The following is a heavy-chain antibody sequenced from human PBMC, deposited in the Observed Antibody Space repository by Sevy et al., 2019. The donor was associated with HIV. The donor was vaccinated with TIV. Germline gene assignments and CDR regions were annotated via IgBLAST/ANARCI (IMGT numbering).Heavy chain of an antibody. D-gene: IGHD6-19*01. Sequence: GESLKTSCKGSAYTFTTHWFGWVRQMPGKGLEWMGIMSPGDSDPRYSPSFQGQVTMSVDKSVSTAYLQWHSLETSDTAIYYSARLDSYSIGWSPRYYFDYRGQGTLVTVSS. CDR3: ARLDSYSIGWSPRYYFDY. V-gene: IGHV5-51*01. CDR2: MSPGDSDP. CDR1: AYTFTTHW. J-gene: IGHJ4*02.